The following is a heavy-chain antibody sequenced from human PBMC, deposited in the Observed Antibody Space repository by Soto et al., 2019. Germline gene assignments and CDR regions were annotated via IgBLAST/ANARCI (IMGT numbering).Heavy chain of an antibody. V-gene: IGHV3-48*01. CDR1: GFTFSSYS. CDR3: ARDGRTGNTSGWSGSDY. J-gene: IGHJ4*02. D-gene: IGHD6-19*01. CDR2: INSGSSAI. Sequence: EVQVVESGGGLVQPGGSLRLSCAASGFTFSSYSMNWVRQAPGKGLEWVSNINSGSSAIYYADSVKGRFTIPRDNAKNSLYLQMNSLRAEGTAVYYCARDGRTGNTSGWSGSDYWGQGTLVTVSS.